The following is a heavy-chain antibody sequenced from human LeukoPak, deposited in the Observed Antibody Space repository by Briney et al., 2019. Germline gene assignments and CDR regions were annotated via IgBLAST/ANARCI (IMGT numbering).Heavy chain of an antibody. D-gene: IGHD5-18*01. V-gene: IGHV1-46*01. CDR1: GYTFTSYY. CDR2: INPSGGST. J-gene: IGHJ6*03. Sequence: ASVTVSCKASGYTFTSYYMHWVRQAPGQGLEWMGIINPSGGSTSYAQKFQGRVTMTRDMSTSTVYMELSSLRSEDTAVYYCARYGYSYGQSPSQIGYYYYMDVWGKGTTVTVSS. CDR3: ARYGYSYGQSPSQIGYYYYMDV.